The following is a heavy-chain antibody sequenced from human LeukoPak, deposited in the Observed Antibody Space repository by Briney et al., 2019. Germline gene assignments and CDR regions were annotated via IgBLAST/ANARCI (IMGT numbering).Heavy chain of an antibody. J-gene: IGHJ4*02. CDR1: GGTFSSYA. CDR2: IIPIFGTA. D-gene: IGHD1-1*01. CDR3: AREVPVQLERRRTIDY. V-gene: IGHV1-69*05. Sequence: SVKVSCKASGGTFSSYAISWVRQAPGQGLEWMGGIIPIFGTANYAQKFQGRVTITTDESTSTAYMELSSLRSEDTAVYYCAREVPVQLERRRTIDYWGQGTLVTVSS.